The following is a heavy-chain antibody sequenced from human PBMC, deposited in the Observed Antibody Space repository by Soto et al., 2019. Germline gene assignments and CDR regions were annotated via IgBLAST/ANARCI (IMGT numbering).Heavy chain of an antibody. V-gene: IGHV3-9*01. CDR3: AKGRGTIYYYYGMDV. CDR2: ISWNSGSI. D-gene: IGHD3-3*01. CDR1: GFTFDDYA. J-gene: IGHJ6*02. Sequence: LRLSFAASGFTFDDYAMHWVRQAPGKGLEWVSGISWNSGSIGYADSVKGRFTISRDNAKNSLYLQMNSLRAEDTALYYCAKGRGTIYYYYGMDVWGQGTTVTVSS.